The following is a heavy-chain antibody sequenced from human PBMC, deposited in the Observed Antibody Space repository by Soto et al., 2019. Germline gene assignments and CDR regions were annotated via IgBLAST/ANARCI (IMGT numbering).Heavy chain of an antibody. J-gene: IGHJ4*02. CDR3: AKTDTAMGYFDY. CDR2: ISGSGGST. V-gene: IGHV3-23*01. CDR1: GFTFSSYA. Sequence: GGSLRLSCAASGFTFSSYAMSWVRQAPGKGLECVSAISGSGGSTYYADSVKGRFTISRDNSKNTLYLQMNSLRAEDTAVYYCAKTDTAMGYFDYWGQGTLVTVSS. D-gene: IGHD5-18*01.